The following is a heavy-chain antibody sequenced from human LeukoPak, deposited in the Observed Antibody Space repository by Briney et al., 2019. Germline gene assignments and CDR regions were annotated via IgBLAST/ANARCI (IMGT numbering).Heavy chain of an antibody. CDR3: ARDPHCSSSRCPFDY. J-gene: IGHJ4*02. CDR2: IYQTESP. Sequence: SETLSLTCTVSSGSVSSDNYYWNWIRQPPGKGQEWIGYIYQTESPKYNASLQSRVTLSLDRSKNQFSLKLTSVTAADTAVYYCARDPHCSSSRCPFDYWGQGALVTVSS. D-gene: IGHD2-2*01. CDR1: SGSVSSDNYY. V-gene: IGHV4-61*01.